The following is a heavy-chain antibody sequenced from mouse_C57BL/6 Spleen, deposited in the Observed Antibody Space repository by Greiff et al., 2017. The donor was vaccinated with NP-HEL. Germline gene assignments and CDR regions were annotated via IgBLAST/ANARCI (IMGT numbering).Heavy chain of an antibody. V-gene: IGHV1-55*01. Sequence: QVQLQQPGAELVKPGASVKMSCKASGYTFTSYWITWVKQRPGQGLEWIGDIYPGSGSTNYNEKFKSKATLTVDTSSSTAYMQLSSLTSEDSAVYYCAREGTTVVATNAMDYWGQGTSVTVSS. D-gene: IGHD1-1*01. CDR3: AREGTTVVATNAMDY. CDR2: IYPGSGST. CDR1: GYTFTSYW. J-gene: IGHJ4*01.